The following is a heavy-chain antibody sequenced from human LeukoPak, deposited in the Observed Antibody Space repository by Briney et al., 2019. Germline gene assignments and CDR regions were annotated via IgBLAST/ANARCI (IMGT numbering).Heavy chain of an antibody. V-gene: IGHV3-7*01. D-gene: IGHD3-3*01. CDR2: IKQDGSEK. Sequence: GGSLRHSCAASGFTFSSYWMSWVRQAPGKGLEWVANIKQDGSEKYYVDSVKGRFTISRDNAKNSLYLKMNRLRAEDTAVYYCAREPGVHESGRDYDFWSGYYTGIFDYWGQGTLVTVSS. CDR1: GFTFSSYW. CDR3: AREPGVHESGRDYDFWSGYYTGIFDY. J-gene: IGHJ4*02.